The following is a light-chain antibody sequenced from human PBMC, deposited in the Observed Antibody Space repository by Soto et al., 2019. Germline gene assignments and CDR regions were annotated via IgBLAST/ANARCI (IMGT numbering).Light chain of an antibody. CDR1: QSISSY. J-gene: IGKJ2*01. CDR3: QQSYSTPV. CDR2: AAS. Sequence: DIQMTQSPSSLSASVGDRVTITCRASQSISSYLNWYQQKPGKAPKLLIYAASSLQSGVPSRFSGSGSETDFTLTISSLQPEDFATYYCQQSYSTPVFGPGTKLEIK. V-gene: IGKV1-39*01.